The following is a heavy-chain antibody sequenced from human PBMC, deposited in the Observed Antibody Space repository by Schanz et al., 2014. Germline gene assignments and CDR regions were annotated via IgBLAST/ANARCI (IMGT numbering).Heavy chain of an antibody. CDR3: VRVPSRDVSFDL. J-gene: IGHJ2*01. Sequence: QVQLVQSGAEVKKPGSSVKVSCKASRSTFSSYTISWVRQARGQGLEWVGRIISILGIPNYAQKFQGRVTFTADKSTSTAYMELRSLRSDDAAHYYCVRVPSRDVSFDLWGRGTLVTVSS. CDR1: RSTFSSYT. CDR2: IISILGIP. D-gene: IGHD3-16*01. V-gene: IGHV1-69*02.